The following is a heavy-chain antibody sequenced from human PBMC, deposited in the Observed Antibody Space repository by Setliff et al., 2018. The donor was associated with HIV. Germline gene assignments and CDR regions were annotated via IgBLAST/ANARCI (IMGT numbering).Heavy chain of an antibody. V-gene: IGHV4-34*01. CDR1: GVSFSGYY. CDR2: INHDRTT. Sequence: SETLSLTCAVYGVSFSGYYWSWIRQPPGKGLEWIGEINHDRTTNYNPSLKSRVTISVDTSKNQFSLTLNSVTAADTAVYYCARGSRQLTIFGVVFKTNYYFMDVWGKGTAVTVSS. D-gene: IGHD3-3*01. J-gene: IGHJ6*03. CDR3: ARGSRQLTIFGVVFKTNYYFMDV.